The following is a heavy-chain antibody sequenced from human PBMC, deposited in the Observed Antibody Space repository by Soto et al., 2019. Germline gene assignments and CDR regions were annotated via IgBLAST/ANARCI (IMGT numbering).Heavy chain of an antibody. D-gene: IGHD3-22*01. CDR2: TSDGGGDP. J-gene: IGHJ4*02. Sequence: GGSLRLSCATSGFSFSSFAMHWVRQAPGRGLEWLSPTSDGGGDPYNAKSVKGRFTISRDNSKNTLYLQMNSLRAEDTAVYYCAKDFARSGYPFDYWGQGTLVTVSS. CDR1: GFSFSSFA. CDR3: AKDFARSGYPFDY. V-gene: IGHV3-30*14.